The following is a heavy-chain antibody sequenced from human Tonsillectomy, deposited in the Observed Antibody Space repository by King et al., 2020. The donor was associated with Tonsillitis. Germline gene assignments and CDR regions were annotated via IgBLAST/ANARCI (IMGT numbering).Heavy chain of an antibody. V-gene: IGHV3-30*18. J-gene: IGHJ4*01. D-gene: IGHD3-16*02. CDR1: GFTFSSYG. Sequence: VQLVESGGGVVQPGRSLRLSCAASGFTFSSYGMHWVRQAPGKGLEWVAVISYDGSNKYYADSVKGRFTISRDNSKNTLYLQMNSLRAEDTAVYYCAKDYYARIITFGGVIVVTPSFDYWGXGTLVTVSS. CDR3: AKDYYARIITFGGVIVVTPSFDY. CDR2: ISYDGSNK.